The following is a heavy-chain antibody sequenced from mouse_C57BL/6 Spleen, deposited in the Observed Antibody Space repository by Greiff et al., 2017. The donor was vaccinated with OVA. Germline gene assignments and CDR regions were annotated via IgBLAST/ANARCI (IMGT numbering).Heavy chain of an antibody. J-gene: IGHJ2*01. D-gene: IGHD2-1*01. CDR1: GFTFSNYW. CDR3: TEGYYGNYGDDY. CDR2: IRLKSDNYAT. Sequence: EVKLEESGGGLVQPGGSMKLSCVASGFTFSNYWMNWVRQSPEKGLEWVAQIRLKSDNYATHYAESVKGMFTISRDDSKSSVYLQMNNLRAEDTGIYYCTEGYYGNYGDDYWGQGTTLTVSS. V-gene: IGHV6-3*01.